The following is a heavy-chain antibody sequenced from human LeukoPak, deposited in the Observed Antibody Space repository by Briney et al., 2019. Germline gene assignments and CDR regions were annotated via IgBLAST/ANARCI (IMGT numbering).Heavy chain of an antibody. CDR1: GFTFSSHW. J-gene: IGHJ4*02. CDR2: IKQDGSEK. V-gene: IGHV3-7*01. CDR3: ARMWDSDYFDY. D-gene: IGHD1-26*01. Sequence: GGSLRLSCAASGFTFSSHWMSWGRQAPGEGVEGGANIKQDGSEKYYVDSVKGRFTISRDNAKNSLYLQMNSLRAEDTAVYYCARMWDSDYFDYWGQGTLVTVSS.